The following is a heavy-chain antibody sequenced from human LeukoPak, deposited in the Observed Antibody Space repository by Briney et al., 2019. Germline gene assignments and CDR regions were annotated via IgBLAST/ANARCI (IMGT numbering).Heavy chain of an antibody. V-gene: IGHV3-23*01. J-gene: IGHJ4*02. Sequence: PGGSLRLSCAASGFTFSSYAMSWVRQAPGKGLEWVSGVSGSGGSTYYADSVKGRFTISRDNSKNTLYMQMNSLRAEDTAVYYCAKDCSSNRCCGDWGQGTLVTVSS. CDR2: VSGSGGST. D-gene: IGHD2-2*01. CDR1: GFTFSSYA. CDR3: AKDCSSNRCCGD.